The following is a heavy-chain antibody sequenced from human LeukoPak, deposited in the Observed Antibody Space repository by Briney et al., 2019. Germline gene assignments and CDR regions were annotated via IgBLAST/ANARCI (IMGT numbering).Heavy chain of an antibody. D-gene: IGHD1-26*01. Sequence: SETLSLTCTVSGGSISSYYWSWIRQPPGKGLEWIGYIYYSGSTNYNPSLKSRVTISVDTSKNQFSLKLSSVTAADTAVYYCARQGKGGTPLRNFDYWGQGTLVTVSS. J-gene: IGHJ4*02. V-gene: IGHV4-59*01. CDR3: ARQGKGGTPLRNFDY. CDR1: GGSISSYY. CDR2: IYYSGST.